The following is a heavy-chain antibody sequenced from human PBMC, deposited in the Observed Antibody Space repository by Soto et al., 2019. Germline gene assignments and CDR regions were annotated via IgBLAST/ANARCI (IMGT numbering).Heavy chain of an antibody. CDR1: GYTFTGYF. CDR2: INPYSGGA. D-gene: IGHD3-10*01. CDR3: ATVIRGAYYNPPLDT. V-gene: IGHV1-2*02. J-gene: IGHJ5*02. Sequence: ASLKVSCKASGYTFTGYFMHWVRQAPGQGLEWMGWINPYSGGADYAQSFQGRVTMTRDTSISTVYMELSRLGFDDTAVYYCATVIRGAYYNPPLDTWGQGTVVTVCS.